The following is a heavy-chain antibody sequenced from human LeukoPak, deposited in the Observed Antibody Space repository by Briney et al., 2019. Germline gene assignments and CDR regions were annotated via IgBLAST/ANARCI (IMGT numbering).Heavy chain of an antibody. CDR1: GFTFSSYG. D-gene: IGHD3-22*01. CDR3: AKDNGMYYYDL. Sequence: GGSLRLSCAASGFTFSSYGMHWVRQAPGKGLEWVAVISYDGSNKYHADSVKGRFTISRDNSKNTLYLQMNSLRAEDTAVYYCAKDNGMYYYDLWGQGTLVTVSS. CDR2: ISYDGSNK. J-gene: IGHJ4*02. V-gene: IGHV3-30*18.